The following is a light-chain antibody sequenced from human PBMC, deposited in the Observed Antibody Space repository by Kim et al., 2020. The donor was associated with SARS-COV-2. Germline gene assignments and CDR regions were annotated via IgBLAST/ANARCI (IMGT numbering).Light chain of an antibody. V-gene: IGLV3-21*04. CDR1: NMGSKS. J-gene: IGLJ2*01. CDR3: QVWDSSSDHVI. Sequence: PGKTARSTCGGNNMGSKSVHWYQQKPGQAPVLVIYYDSGRPSGIPERFSGSNSGNTATLTISRVEAGDEADYYCQVWDSSSDHVIFGGGTQLTVL. CDR2: YDS.